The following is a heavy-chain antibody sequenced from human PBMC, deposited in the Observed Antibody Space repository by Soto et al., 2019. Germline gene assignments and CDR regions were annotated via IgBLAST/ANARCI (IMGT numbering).Heavy chain of an antibody. CDR1: GGTFSSYT. J-gene: IGHJ4*02. V-gene: IGHV1-69*04. Sequence: SVKVSCKASGGTFSSYTISWVRQAPGQGLEWMGRIIPILGIANYAQKFQGRVTITADKSTSTAYMELSSLRSEDTAVYYCARDNRTYYDFGSGSHPPDYWGQGNLVTVSS. CDR3: ARDNRTYYDFGSGSHPPDY. D-gene: IGHD3-3*01. CDR2: IIPILGIA.